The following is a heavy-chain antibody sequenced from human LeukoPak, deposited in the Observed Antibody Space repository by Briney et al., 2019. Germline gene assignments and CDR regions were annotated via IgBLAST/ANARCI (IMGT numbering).Heavy chain of an antibody. CDR1: GYTFTSYG. CDR2: ISAYNGNT. J-gene: IGHJ4*02. CDR3: ARVFHDSSGYYPYYFDY. D-gene: IGHD3-22*01. Sequence: ASVKVSCKASGYTFTSYGISWVRQAPGQGLERMGWISAYNGNTNYAQKLQGRVTMTTDTSTSTAYMELRSLRSDDTAVYYCARVFHDSSGYYPYYFDYWGQGTLVPVSS. V-gene: IGHV1-18*01.